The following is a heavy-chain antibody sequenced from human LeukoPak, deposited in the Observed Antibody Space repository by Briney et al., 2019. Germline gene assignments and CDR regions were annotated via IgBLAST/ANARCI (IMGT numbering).Heavy chain of an antibody. V-gene: IGHV3-74*01. CDR3: ARDGTYYDFWSGFPTFNWFDP. D-gene: IGHD3-3*01. J-gene: IGHJ5*02. CDR1: GFTFSTSW. CDR2: INNDGSTT. Sequence: GGSLRLSCAASGFTFSTSWMHWVRQAPGKGLVWVSRINNDGSTTTYADSVKGRFTISRDNAKNSLYLQMNSLRAEDTAVYYCARDGTYYDFWSGFPTFNWFDPWGQGTLVTVSS.